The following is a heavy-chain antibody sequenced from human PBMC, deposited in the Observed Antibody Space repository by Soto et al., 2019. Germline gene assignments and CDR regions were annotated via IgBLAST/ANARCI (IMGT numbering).Heavy chain of an antibody. CDR3: ARCTTDLLPSNFWSGYYLSYSDY. V-gene: IGHV4-39*01. CDR2: IHYGGST. CDR1: GGSISSITYY. J-gene: IGHJ4*02. Sequence: QLQLQESGPALVKPSETLSLTCTVSGGSISSITYYWGWIRQSPEKGLEWIGYIHYGGSTYYNPSRESRVTISLDTSKNQFSLRLTSVNASDTGVYYCARCTTDLLPSNFWSGYYLSYSDYWGQGSLVTVSA. D-gene: IGHD3-3*01.